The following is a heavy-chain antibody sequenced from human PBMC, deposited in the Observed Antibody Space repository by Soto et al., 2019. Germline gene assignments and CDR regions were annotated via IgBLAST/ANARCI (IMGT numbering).Heavy chain of an antibody. Sequence: GGSLRLSCAASGFRFSDHYMTWIRQAPGKGLEWVSKISGDGTTTYHADSVKGRFTVSRDNAKNSVYLQMNSLRAEDTAVYYCASDPYYYASGFWGQGTLVTVSS. V-gene: IGHV3-11*01. CDR1: GFRFSDHY. D-gene: IGHD3-10*01. CDR2: ISGDGTTT. J-gene: IGHJ4*02. CDR3: ASDPYYYASGF.